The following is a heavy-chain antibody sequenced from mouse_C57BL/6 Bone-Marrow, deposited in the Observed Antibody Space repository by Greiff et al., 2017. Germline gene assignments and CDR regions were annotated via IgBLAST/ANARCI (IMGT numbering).Heavy chain of an antibody. CDR3: ARDYDGSSPVYFDY. D-gene: IGHD1-1*01. CDR1: GYTFTSYW. V-gene: IGHV1-64*01. CDR2: IHPNSGST. J-gene: IGHJ2*01. Sequence: QVQLQQPGAELVKPGASVKLSCKASGYTFTSYWMHWVKQRPGQGLEWIGMIHPNSGSTNYNEKFKSKATLTVDKSSSTAYMQLSSLTSEDSTVYYCARDYDGSSPVYFDYWGQGTTLTVSS.